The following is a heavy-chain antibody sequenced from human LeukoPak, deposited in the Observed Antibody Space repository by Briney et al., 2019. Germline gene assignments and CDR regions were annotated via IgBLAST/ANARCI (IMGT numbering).Heavy chain of an antibody. CDR3: AKELDTMFFDY. CDR1: GFTFSSYD. J-gene: IGHJ4*02. CDR2: AGWAGGTT. D-gene: IGHD3-10*02. V-gene: IGHV3-43*02. Sequence: GGSLRLSCAASGFTFSSYDMHWVRQATGKGLEWVSLAGWAGGTTFYSDSVRGRFTISRDSGRKSVYLQMNSLTTDDTAFYFCAKELDTMFFDYWGQGALVTVSS.